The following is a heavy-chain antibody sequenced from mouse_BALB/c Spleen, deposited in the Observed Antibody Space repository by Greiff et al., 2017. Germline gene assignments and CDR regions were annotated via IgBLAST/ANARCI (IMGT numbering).Heavy chain of an antibody. J-gene: IGHJ3*01. CDR2: ILPGSGST. Sequence: QVQLKQSGAELMKPGASVKISCKATGYTFSSYWIEWVKQRPGHGLEWIGEILPGSGSTNYNEKFKGKATFTADTSSNTAYMQLSSLTSEDSAVYYCARRDRATSAWFAYWGQGTLVTVSA. CDR3: ARRDRATSAWFAY. D-gene: IGHD3-1*01. V-gene: IGHV1-9*01. CDR1: GYTFSSYW.